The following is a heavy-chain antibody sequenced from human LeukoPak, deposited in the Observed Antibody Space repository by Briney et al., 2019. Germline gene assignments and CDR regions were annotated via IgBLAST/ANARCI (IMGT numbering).Heavy chain of an antibody. V-gene: IGHV4-31*03. CDR3: ARFYDSSGPARNSFDY. D-gene: IGHD3-22*01. CDR1: GGSITSGDYY. CDR2: IYYSGSS. J-gene: IGHJ4*02. Sequence: SETLSLTCTVSGGSITSGDYYWSWIRQHPGKGLEWIGYIYYSGSSYYNPSLKSRVTISVDTSKNQFSLKLSSVTAADTAVYYCARFYDSSGPARNSFDYWGQGTLVTVSS.